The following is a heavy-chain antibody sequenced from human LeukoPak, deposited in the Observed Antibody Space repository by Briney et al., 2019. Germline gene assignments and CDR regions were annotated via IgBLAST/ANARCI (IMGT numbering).Heavy chain of an antibody. D-gene: IGHD3-10*01. CDR2: IYSGGST. Sequence: GGSLRLSCAASGFTVSSNYMGWVRQAPGKGLEWVSVIYSGGSTYYADSVKGRFTISRDNSKNTLYLQMNSLRAEDTAVYYCARGSRKWFGELPYYDYWGQGTLVTVSS. V-gene: IGHV3-66*01. CDR1: GFTVSSNY. CDR3: ARGSRKWFGELPYYDY. J-gene: IGHJ4*02.